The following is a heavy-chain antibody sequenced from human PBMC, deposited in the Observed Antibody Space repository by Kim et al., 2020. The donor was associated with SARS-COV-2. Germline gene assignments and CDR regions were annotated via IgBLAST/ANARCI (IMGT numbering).Heavy chain of an antibody. Sequence: GGSLRLSCAASGFTFSSYGMHWVRQAPGKGLEWVAVISYDGSNKYYADSVKGRFTISRDNSKNTLYLQMNSLRAEDTAVYYCAKDGVRYFDWYSYLDYWGQGTLVTVSS. CDR2: ISYDGSNK. J-gene: IGHJ4*02. D-gene: IGHD3-9*01. CDR1: GFTFSSYG. V-gene: IGHV3-30*18. CDR3: AKDGVRYFDWYSYLDY.